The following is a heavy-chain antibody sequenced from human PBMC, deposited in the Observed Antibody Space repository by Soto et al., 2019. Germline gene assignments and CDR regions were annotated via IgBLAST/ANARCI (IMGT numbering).Heavy chain of an antibody. CDR2: INAGNGNT. J-gene: IGHJ5*02. V-gene: IGHV1-3*01. CDR1: GYTFTSYA. Sequence: GASVKVSCKASGYTFTSYAMHWVRQAPGQRLEWMGWINAGNGNTKYSQKFQGRVTITRDTSASTAYMELSSLRSEDTAVYYCARDPIYGSGSYIISNWFDPWGQGTLVTVSS. D-gene: IGHD3-10*01. CDR3: ARDPIYGSGSYIISNWFDP.